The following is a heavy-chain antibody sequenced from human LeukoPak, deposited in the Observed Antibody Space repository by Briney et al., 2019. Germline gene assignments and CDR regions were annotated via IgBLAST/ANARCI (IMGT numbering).Heavy chain of an antibody. Sequence: TGGSLRLSCSASGFTFSSYWVTWVRQAPGKGLEWVANVKQDGSEKNYVDSVKGRFTISRDNGQNSLYLQMNSLRAEDTAVYYCARREPQGCSGTSCFAGPVGHWGQGTLVTVSS. CDR3: ARREPQGCSGTSCFAGPVGH. D-gene: IGHD2-2*01. J-gene: IGHJ4*02. V-gene: IGHV3-7*01. CDR2: VKQDGSEK. CDR1: GFTFSSYW.